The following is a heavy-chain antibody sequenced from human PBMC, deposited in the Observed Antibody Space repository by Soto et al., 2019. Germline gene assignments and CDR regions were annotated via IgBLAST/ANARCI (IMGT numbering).Heavy chain of an antibody. CDR2: TYYRSKWYN. CDR1: GDSVSSNSAA. D-gene: IGHD6-6*01. J-gene: IGHJ6*02. V-gene: IGHV6-1*01. Sequence: SQTLSLTCAISGDSVSSNSAAWNWIRQSPSRGLEWLGRTYYRSKWYNDYAVSVKSRITINPDTSKNQFSLQLNSVTPEDTAVYYCARARAARLSRSYYYYGMDVWGQGTTVTVSS. CDR3: ARARAARLSRSYYYYGMDV.